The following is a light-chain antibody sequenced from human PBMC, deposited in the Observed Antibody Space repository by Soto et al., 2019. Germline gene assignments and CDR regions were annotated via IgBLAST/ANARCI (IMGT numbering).Light chain of an antibody. J-gene: IGLJ2*01. CDR1: SSDVGGYNF. V-gene: IGLV2-11*01. CDR2: DVN. Sequence: QSALTQPRSVSGSPGQSVTISCTGTSSDVGGYNFVSWYQHHPGKAPKFMIFDVNKRPSGVPDRFSGSKSGNTASLTISGLQTEDEADYYCSSYAGTYTVFGGGTKLTV. CDR3: SSYAGTYTV.